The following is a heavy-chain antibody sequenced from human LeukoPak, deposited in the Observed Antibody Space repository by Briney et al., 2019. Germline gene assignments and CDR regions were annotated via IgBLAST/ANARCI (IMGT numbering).Heavy chain of an antibody. Sequence: PGGSLRLSCAASGFTFSSYAMHWVRQAPGKGLEWVAVILYVGSNKTLADSLKGGFTISRNNSKNSLSLQLNSLRPEDQPINYCARLQEPYEQWSPFDYWGQGALVTVSS. D-gene: IGHD5-18*01. CDR1: GFTFSSYA. J-gene: IGHJ4*02. V-gene: IGHV3-30-3*01. CDR2: ILYVGSNK. CDR3: ARLQEPYEQWSPFDY.